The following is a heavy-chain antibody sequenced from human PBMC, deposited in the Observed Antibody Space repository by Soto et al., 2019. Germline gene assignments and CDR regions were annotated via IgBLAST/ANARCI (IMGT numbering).Heavy chain of an antibody. CDR3: ARGERVGDPMFDY. D-gene: IGHD4-17*01. J-gene: IGHJ4*02. V-gene: IGHV3-21*01. CDR2: LTTTTSTYI. CDR1: GFDFSDYS. Sequence: EVQLVESGGGLVKPGGSLRLSCVASGFDFSDYSLNWVRQVPGKGLEWVSSLTTTTSTYIHYADSVTGRFTIFRDSTKNSVCLQMDSLKAEDTAIYYCARGERVGDPMFDYWGQGTLVTVSS.